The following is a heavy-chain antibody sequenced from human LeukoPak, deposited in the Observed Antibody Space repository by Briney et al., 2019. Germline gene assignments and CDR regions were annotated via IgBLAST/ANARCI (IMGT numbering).Heavy chain of an antibody. V-gene: IGHV1-24*01. CDR1: GYTFTSYG. CDR2: FDPEDGET. J-gene: IGHJ4*02. Sequence: ASVKVSCKASGYTFTSYGISWVRQAPGQGLEWMGGFDPEDGETIYAQKFQGRVTMTEDTSTDTAYMELSSLRSEDTAVYYCAVGATGFDYWGQGTLVTASS. D-gene: IGHD3-3*01. CDR3: AVGATGFDY.